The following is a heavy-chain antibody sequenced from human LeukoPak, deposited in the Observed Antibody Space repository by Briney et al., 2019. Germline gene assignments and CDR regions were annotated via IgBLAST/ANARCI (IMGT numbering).Heavy chain of an antibody. D-gene: IGHD6-13*01. CDR2: IIPIFGTA. CDR3: ARVRRVIAAAGTHMDV. V-gene: IGHV1-69*01. J-gene: IGHJ6*03. Sequence: GASVKVSCKASGGTFSSYAISWVRQAPGQGLEWMGGIIPIFGTANYAQKFQGRVTITADESTSTAYMELSSLRSEDTAVYYCARVRRVIAAAGTHMDVWGKGTTVTVSS. CDR1: GGTFSSYA.